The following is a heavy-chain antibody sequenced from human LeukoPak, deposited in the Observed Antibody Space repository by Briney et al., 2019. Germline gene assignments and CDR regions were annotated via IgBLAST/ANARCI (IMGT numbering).Heavy chain of an antibody. D-gene: IGHD1-26*01. CDR2: ISYDGSNK. J-gene: IGHJ4*02. Sequence: GRSLRLSCAASGFTFSSYAMHWVRQAPGKGLEWVAVISYDGSNKYYADSVKGRFTISRDNAKNSLYPQMHSLRVEDTAVYYCVRRQVGAHPFDNWGQGTLVTVSS. CDR3: VRRQVGAHPFDN. CDR1: GFTFSSYA. V-gene: IGHV3-30-3*01.